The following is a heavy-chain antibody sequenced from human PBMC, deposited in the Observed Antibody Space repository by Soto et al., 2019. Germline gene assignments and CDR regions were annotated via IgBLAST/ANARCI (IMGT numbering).Heavy chain of an antibody. CDR2: INPNSGGT. Sequence: QVPLVQSGAEVKKPGASVKVSCKASGYTFTGYYMHWVRQAPGQGLEWMGWINPNSGGTNYAQKFQGRVTMTRDTSISTAYMELSRLRSDDTAVYYCARDQIAVAGTGPLDYWGQGTLVTVSS. J-gene: IGHJ4*02. V-gene: IGHV1-2*02. CDR3: ARDQIAVAGTGPLDY. CDR1: GYTFTGYY. D-gene: IGHD6-19*01.